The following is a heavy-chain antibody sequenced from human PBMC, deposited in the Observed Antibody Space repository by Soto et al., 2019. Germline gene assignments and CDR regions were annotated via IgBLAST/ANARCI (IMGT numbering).Heavy chain of an antibody. CDR3: ARVSGSYYKRGWFDP. Sequence: GGSLRLSCAASGFTFSSYSMNWVRQAPGQGLEWVSYISSSSSTIYYADSVKGRFTISRDNAKNSLYLQMNSLRDEDTAVYYCARVSGSYYKRGWFDPWGQGTLVTVSS. D-gene: IGHD3-10*01. V-gene: IGHV3-48*02. CDR2: ISSSSSTI. J-gene: IGHJ5*02. CDR1: GFTFSSYS.